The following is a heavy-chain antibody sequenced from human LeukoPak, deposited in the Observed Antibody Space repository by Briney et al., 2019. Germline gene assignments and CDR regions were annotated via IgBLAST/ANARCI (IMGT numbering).Heavy chain of an antibody. J-gene: IGHJ5*01. V-gene: IGHV1-2*02. CDR3: ARGYSGSYLHWFDS. Sequence: ASVKVSCKASGYTFTGYYMHWVRQAPGQGLEWMGWINPNSGGTNYAQKFQGRVTMTRDTSISTAYMELSRLRSDDTAVYYCARGYSGSYLHWFDSWGQGTLVTVSS. CDR2: INPNSGGT. D-gene: IGHD1-26*01. CDR1: GYTFTGYY.